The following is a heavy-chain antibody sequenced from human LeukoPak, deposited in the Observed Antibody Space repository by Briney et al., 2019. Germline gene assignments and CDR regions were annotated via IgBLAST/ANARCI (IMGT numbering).Heavy chain of an antibody. CDR1: GGSISSGGYY. CDR3: ARERRYCSGGSCYSRYFDY. Sequence: PSETLSLTCTVSGGSISSGGYYWSWIRQPPGKGLEWIGYIYHSGSTYYNPSLKSRVTISVDRSKNQFSLKLSSVTAADTAVYYCARERRYCSGGSCYSRYFDYWGQGTLVTVSS. CDR2: IYHSGST. D-gene: IGHD2-15*01. V-gene: IGHV4-30-2*01. J-gene: IGHJ4*02.